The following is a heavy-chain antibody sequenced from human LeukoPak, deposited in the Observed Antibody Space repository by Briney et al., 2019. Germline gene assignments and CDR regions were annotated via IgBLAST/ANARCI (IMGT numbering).Heavy chain of an antibody. Sequence: SETLSLTCTVSGGSISSYYWSWIRQPPGKGLEWIGRIYTSGSTNYNPSLKSRVTMSVDTSKNQFSLKLSSVTAADTAVYYCARVKASSGWYRDRYYYYMDVWGKGTTVTVSS. CDR1: GGSISSYY. J-gene: IGHJ6*03. V-gene: IGHV4-4*07. CDR3: ARVKASSGWYRDRYYYYMDV. CDR2: IYTSGST. D-gene: IGHD6-19*01.